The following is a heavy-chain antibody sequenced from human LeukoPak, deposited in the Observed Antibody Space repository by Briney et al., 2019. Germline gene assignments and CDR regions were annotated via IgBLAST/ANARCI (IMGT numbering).Heavy chain of an antibody. J-gene: IGHJ5*02. CDR3: ARVDSSGWYVWFDP. Sequence: GGSLRLSCAASEFTFSSYSMNWVRQAPGKGLEWVSSISSSSSYIYYADSVKGRFTISRDNAKNSLYLQMKSLRAEDTAVYYCARVDSSGWYVWFDPWGQGTLVTVSS. CDR1: EFTFSSYS. V-gene: IGHV3-21*01. CDR2: ISSSSSYI. D-gene: IGHD6-19*01.